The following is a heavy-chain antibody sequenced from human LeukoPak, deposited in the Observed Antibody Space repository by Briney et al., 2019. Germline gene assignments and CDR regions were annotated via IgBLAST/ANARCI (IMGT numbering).Heavy chain of an antibody. J-gene: IGHJ3*02. CDR2: IRYDGSNK. Sequence: GGSLRLSCAASGFTFSSYGMHWVRQAPGKGLEWVAFIRYDGSNKYYADSVKGRFTISRDNSKNTLYLQMNSLRAEDTAVYYCAKDLAGYSYAFDIWGQGTMVTVSS. CDR1: GFTFSSYG. D-gene: IGHD5-18*01. V-gene: IGHV3-30*02. CDR3: AKDLAGYSYAFDI.